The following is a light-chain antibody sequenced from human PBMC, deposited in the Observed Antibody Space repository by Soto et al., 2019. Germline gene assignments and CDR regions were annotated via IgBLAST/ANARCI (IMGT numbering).Light chain of an antibody. V-gene: IGKV3-20*01. J-gene: IGKJ1*01. CDR3: QPYGSSRT. CDR2: GAS. CDR1: QSVSSSY. Sequence: EIVLTQSPGTLSLSPGERATRSCRASQSVSSSYLAWYQQKPGPAPRLLIYGASSRAPGIPDRFSGSGSGTDFTLTISRLEPEDFAVYYCQPYGSSRTFGQGTKVDIK.